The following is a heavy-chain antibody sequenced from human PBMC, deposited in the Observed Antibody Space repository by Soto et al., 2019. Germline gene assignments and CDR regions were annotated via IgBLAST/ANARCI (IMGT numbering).Heavy chain of an antibody. V-gene: IGHV3-23*01. CDR3: AKYITDPGTRQFDY. CDR1: GFTFSTYA. D-gene: IGHD1-1*01. J-gene: IGHJ4*02. Sequence: EVQLLESGGGSVQPGGSLRLSCAASGFTFSTYAMTWVRQAPGKGLEWVSAISGRSDNIIYADSVKGRFTISRDNSKTTLYLLMNSLRAEDTAVYYCAKYITDPGTRQFDYWGQGALVTVSS. CDR2: ISGRSDNI.